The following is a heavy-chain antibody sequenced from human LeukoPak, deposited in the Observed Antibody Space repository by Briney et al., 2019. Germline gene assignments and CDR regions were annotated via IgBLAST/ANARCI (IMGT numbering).Heavy chain of an antibody. CDR2: IIPIFGTA. Sequence: ASVKVSCKASGGTFSSYAISWVRQAPGQGLEWMGGIIPIFGTANYAQKFQGRVTITADESTSTAYMELSSLRSEDTAVYYCARDGALLPGGHYYFDYWGQGTLVTVSS. CDR1: GGTFSSYA. J-gene: IGHJ4*02. V-gene: IGHV1-69*13. D-gene: IGHD3-10*01. CDR3: ARDGALLPGGHYYFDY.